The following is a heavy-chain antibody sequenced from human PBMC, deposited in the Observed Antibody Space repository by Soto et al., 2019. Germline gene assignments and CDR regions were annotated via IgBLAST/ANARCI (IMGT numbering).Heavy chain of an antibody. CDR1: GFTFSSYA. CDR3: AREKDGLRGYDFWSGYVSDAFDI. CDR2: ISYDGSNK. Sequence: GGSLRLSCAASGFTFSSYAMRWVRQAPGKGLEWVAVISYDGSNKYYADSVKGRFTISRDNSKNTLYLQMNSLRAEDTAVYYCAREKDGLRGYDFWSGYVSDAFDIWGQGTMVTVSS. J-gene: IGHJ3*02. D-gene: IGHD3-3*01. V-gene: IGHV3-30-3*01.